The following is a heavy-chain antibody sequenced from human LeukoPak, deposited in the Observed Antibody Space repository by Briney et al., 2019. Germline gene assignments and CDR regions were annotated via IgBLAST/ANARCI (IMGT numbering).Heavy chain of an antibody. J-gene: IGHJ6*02. Sequence: SGRSLRLSCAASGFTFDDYAMHWVRQAPGKGLEWVSGISWNSGSIGYADSVKGRFTISRDNAKNSLYLQMNSLRAEDTASYYCAKETGVPAARGYYYYGMDVWGQGTTVTVSS. CDR1: GFTFDDYA. CDR2: ISWNSGSI. D-gene: IGHD2-2*01. V-gene: IGHV3-9*01. CDR3: AKETGVPAARGYYYYGMDV.